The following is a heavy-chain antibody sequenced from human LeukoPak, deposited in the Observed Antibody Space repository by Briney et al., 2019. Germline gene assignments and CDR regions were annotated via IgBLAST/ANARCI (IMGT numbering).Heavy chain of an antibody. CDR3: ATLAVFHTQGIDS. V-gene: IGHV1-2*02. D-gene: IGHD2-15*01. CDR1: GYTFTGYY. J-gene: IGHJ4*02. Sequence: ASVKVSCKASGYTFTGYYVHWVRQAPGQGLEWMGWINPNSGGTNYAQKFQGRVTMTRDTSITTAYIELSRLRSDDTAVYYCATLAVFHTQGIDSWGQGTLITVSS. CDR2: INPNSGGT.